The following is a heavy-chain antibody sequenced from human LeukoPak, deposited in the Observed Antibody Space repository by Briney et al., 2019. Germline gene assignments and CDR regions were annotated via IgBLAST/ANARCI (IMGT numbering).Heavy chain of an antibody. CDR3: TRINEDQLLERWFDY. CDR1: GFTFSGSA. J-gene: IGHJ4*02. D-gene: IGHD2-2*01. V-gene: IGHV3-73*01. CDR2: IRSKANSYAT. Sequence: GGSLKLSCAASGFTFSGSAMHWVRQASGKGLEWVGRIRSKANSYATAYAASVKGRFTISRDDSKNTAYLQMNSLKTEDTAVYYCTRINEDQLLERWFDYWGQGTLVTVSS.